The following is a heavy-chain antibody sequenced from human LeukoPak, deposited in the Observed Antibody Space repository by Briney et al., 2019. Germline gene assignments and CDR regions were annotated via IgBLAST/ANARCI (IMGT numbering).Heavy chain of an antibody. V-gene: IGHV3-7*01. D-gene: IGHD5-18*01. CDR2: IKEDGSEK. CDR1: GFTFSSYW. J-gene: IGHJ4*02. CDR3: ARDRWGYSYGGD. Sequence: GGSLRLSCAASGFTFSSYWMSWVRQAPGKGLEWVANIKEDGSEKFYVGSVRGRFTISSDNAKNPLYLQMNSLRAEDTAVYYCARDRWGYSYGGDWGQGTLVTVSS.